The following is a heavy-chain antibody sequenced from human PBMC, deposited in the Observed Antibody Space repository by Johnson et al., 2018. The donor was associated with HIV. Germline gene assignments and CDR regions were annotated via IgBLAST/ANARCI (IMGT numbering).Heavy chain of an antibody. CDR1: GITFNNAW. CDR3: TTVDSSGYHNDAFDI. V-gene: IGHV3-15*01. CDR2: IKSKPDGAAI. D-gene: IGHD3-22*01. Sequence: MLLVDTGGGVVQPGGSLRLSCAASGITFNNAWMSWVRQSPGKGLEWVGRIKSKPDGAAIHYAAPVKGRFTVSRDDSRNTLYLQMNSLKTEDTAVYYCTTVDSSGYHNDAFDIWGQGTMVTVSS. J-gene: IGHJ3*02.